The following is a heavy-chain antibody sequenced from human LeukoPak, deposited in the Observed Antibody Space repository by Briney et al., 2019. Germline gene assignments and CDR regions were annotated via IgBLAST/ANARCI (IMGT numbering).Heavy chain of an antibody. J-gene: IGHJ4*02. CDR1: GGSISSYY. CDR3: ARHRVHCSSTSYYYFDY. Sequence: SETLSLTCTVSGGSISSYYWSWIRQPPGKGLEWIGYIYYSGSTNYNPSLKSRVTISVDTSKNQFSLKLSSVTAADTAVYYCARHRVHCSSTSYYYFDYWGQGTLVTVSS. D-gene: IGHD2-2*01. CDR2: IYYSGST. V-gene: IGHV4-59*08.